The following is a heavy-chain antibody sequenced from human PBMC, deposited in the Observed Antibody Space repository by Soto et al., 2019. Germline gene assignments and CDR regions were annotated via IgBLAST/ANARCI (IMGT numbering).Heavy chain of an antibody. V-gene: IGHV3-23*01. Sequence: EVQLLESGGGLVQPGGSLRLSCAASGFTFSSYAMSWVRQAPGKGLEWVSAISGSGGSTYYADSVKGRFTISRDNSKNTLYMQMNSMKAEDTAIYYCAKVLEYCSSTSCYMFDYWGQGTLVTVSS. J-gene: IGHJ4*02. CDR3: AKVLEYCSSTSCYMFDY. CDR1: GFTFSSYA. D-gene: IGHD2-2*02. CDR2: ISGSGGST.